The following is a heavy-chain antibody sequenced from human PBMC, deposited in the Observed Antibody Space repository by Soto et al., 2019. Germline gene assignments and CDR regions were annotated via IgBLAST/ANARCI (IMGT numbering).Heavy chain of an antibody. V-gene: IGHV3-21*01. J-gene: IGHJ6*02. CDR3: ARVGYRCSGGSYPPHYYYGMDV. CDR2: ISSSSSYI. CDR1: GFTFSSYS. D-gene: IGHD2-15*01. Sequence: GGSLRLSCAASGFTFSSYSMNWVRQAPGKGLEWVSSISSSSSYIYYADSVKGRFTISRDNAKNSLYLQMNSLRAEDTAVYYCARVGYRCSGGSYPPHYYYGMDVWGQGTTVTVSS.